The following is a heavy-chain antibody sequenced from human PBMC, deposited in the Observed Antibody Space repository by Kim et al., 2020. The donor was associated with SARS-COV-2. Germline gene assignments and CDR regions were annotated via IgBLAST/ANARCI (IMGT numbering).Heavy chain of an antibody. Sequence: YAAPVKGRFTISRDDSKNTLYLQMNSLKTEDTAVYYCTTDWLPRFLEWFTWGQGTTVTVSS. J-gene: IGHJ6*02. CDR3: TTDWLPRFLEWFT. D-gene: IGHD3-3*01. V-gene: IGHV3-15*01.